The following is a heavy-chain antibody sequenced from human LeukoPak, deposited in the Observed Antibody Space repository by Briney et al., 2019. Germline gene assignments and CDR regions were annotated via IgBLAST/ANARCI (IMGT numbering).Heavy chain of an antibody. CDR3: ARDSLSASGENYFDY. CDR2: LYSGGST. J-gene: IGHJ4*02. CDR1: GFTVSSNY. V-gene: IGHV3-66*01. Sequence: GGSLRLSCAASGFTVSSNYMTWVRQAPGKGLEWVSVLYSGGSTYYADSVKGRFTISRDNSRNTLYLQMNSLRAEDTAVYYCARDSLSASGENYFDYWGQGTLVTVSS. D-gene: IGHD3-10*01.